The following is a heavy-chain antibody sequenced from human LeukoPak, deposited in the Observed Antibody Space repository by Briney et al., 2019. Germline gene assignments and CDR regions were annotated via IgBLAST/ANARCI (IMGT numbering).Heavy chain of an antibody. Sequence: GGSLRLSCAASGFTFSSYWMHWVRQAPGKGLVWVSRINTDGSRTYYADSVKGRFTISRDNSKNSLYLQMNSLRAGDTAVYYCARAVYGSGSSFDYWGQGTLVTVSS. J-gene: IGHJ4*02. D-gene: IGHD3-10*01. CDR2: INTDGSRT. CDR1: GFTFSSYW. V-gene: IGHV3-74*01. CDR3: ARAVYGSGSSFDY.